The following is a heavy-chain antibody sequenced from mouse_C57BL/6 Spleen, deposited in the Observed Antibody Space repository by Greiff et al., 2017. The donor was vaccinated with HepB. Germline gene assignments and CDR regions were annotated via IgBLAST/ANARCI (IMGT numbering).Heavy chain of an antibody. J-gene: IGHJ1*03. CDR1: GFTFSDYG. Sequence: EVQLVESGGGLVKPGGSLKLSCAASGFTFSDYGMHWVRQAPEKGLEWVAYISSGSSTIYYADTVKGRFPISRDNAKNTLFLQMTSLRSEDTAMYYCATGTGTEYFDVWGTGTTVTVSS. V-gene: IGHV5-17*01. D-gene: IGHD4-1*01. CDR2: ISSGSSTI. CDR3: ATGTGTEYFDV.